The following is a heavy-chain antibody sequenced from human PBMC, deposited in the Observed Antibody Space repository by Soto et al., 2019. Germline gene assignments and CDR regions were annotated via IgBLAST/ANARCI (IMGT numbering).Heavy chain of an antibody. CDR3: ARGIQYRYGMDV. CDR2: INGDGSNA. Sequence: EVQVVESGGTLVQPEGSLRLSCAAAGFTFTNYWIHWVRQAPGKGLVWVSRINGDGSNAFYADSVKGRFTISRDNAKNTVYLQMNSLRAEDTAIYYCARGIQYRYGMDVWGQGTTVTVSS. D-gene: IGHD4-4*01. J-gene: IGHJ6*02. CDR1: GFTFTNYW. V-gene: IGHV3-74*01.